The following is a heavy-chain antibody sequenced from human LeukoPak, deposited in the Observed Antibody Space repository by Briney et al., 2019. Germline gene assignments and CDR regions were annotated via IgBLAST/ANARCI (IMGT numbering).Heavy chain of an antibody. CDR3: AKGLREYGMDV. CDR1: GGSISSYY. J-gene: IGHJ6*02. V-gene: IGHV4-59*01. CDR2: IYYSGST. Sequence: SETLSLTCTVSGGSISSYYWSWIRQPPGKGLEWIGYIYYSGSTNYNPSLKSRDTISVDTSKNQFSLKLSSVTAADTAVYCFAKGLREYGMDVWGQGTTVSVSS.